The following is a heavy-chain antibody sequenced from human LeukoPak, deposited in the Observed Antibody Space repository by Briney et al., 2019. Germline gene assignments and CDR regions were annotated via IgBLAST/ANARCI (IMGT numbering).Heavy chain of an antibody. Sequence: SETLSLTCTVSGGSISSSYWSWIRQPPGKGLEWIGYIYDSGTTNYNPSLMSRVTISIDTSKNQFSLKLNSVTAADTAVYYCARYETGFSPGLHYWDQGTLVTVSS. CDR2: IYDSGTT. V-gene: IGHV4-59*01. CDR1: GGSISSSY. J-gene: IGHJ4*02. D-gene: IGHD3-3*01. CDR3: ARYETGFSPGLHY.